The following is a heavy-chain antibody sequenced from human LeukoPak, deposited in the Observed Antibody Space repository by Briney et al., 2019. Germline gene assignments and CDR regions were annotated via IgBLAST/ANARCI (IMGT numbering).Heavy chain of an antibody. CDR3: AKTVGYCTSNTCYNWFDP. V-gene: IGHV3-23*01. CDR2: TTGSGGTT. J-gene: IGHJ5*02. CDR1: GFIFSAYA. D-gene: IGHD2-8*01. Sequence: GGSLRLSCAASGFIFSAYAMTWVRQAPGKGLEWVSTTTGSGGTTYYADSVKGRFIVSRDNSKTTLYLQMSGLRPDDTAVYYCAKTVGYCTSNTCYNWFDPWGQGTLVTV.